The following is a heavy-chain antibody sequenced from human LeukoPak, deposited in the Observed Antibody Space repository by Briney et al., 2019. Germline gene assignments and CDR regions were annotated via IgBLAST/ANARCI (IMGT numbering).Heavy chain of an antibody. CDR1: GFTFSSYA. CDR2: ISGSSGIT. J-gene: IGHJ6*02. CDR3: APPPNYYYYGMDV. Sequence: PGGSLRLSCAASGFTFSSYAMSWVRQAPGKGLEWVSAISGSSGITYYADSVKGRFTISRDNSKNTLYLQMNSLRAEDTAVYYCAPPPNYYYYGMDVWGQGTTVTVSS. V-gene: IGHV3-23*01.